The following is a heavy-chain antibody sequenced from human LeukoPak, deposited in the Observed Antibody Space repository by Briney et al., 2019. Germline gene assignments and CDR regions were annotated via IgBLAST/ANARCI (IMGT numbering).Heavy chain of an antibody. Sequence: PGGSLRLSCAASGFTFSSYSMNWVRQAPGKGLEWVSSISSSSSYIYYADSVKGRFTISRDNAKNSLYLQMNSLRAEDTAVYYCASSSPLYSDYVWGSWGQGTLVTVSA. D-gene: IGHD3-16*01. CDR3: ASSSPLYSDYVWGS. CDR2: ISSSSSYI. CDR1: GFTFSSYS. V-gene: IGHV3-21*01. J-gene: IGHJ4*02.